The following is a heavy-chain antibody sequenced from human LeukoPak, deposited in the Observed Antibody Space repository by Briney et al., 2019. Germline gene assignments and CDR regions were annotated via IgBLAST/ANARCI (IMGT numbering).Heavy chain of an antibody. CDR2: FDPEDGET. J-gene: IGHJ4*02. D-gene: IGHD3-9*01. Sequence: SVTVSCKVCGYTLTELSKDWLGQPPGKGLEWMGGFDPEDGETINAQKFQGRVNMTEDTSTDKAYIELSSLRSEDTAVYYCATAPLYDIVTGYYKRGVLDYWGQGTLVTVSS. CDR3: ATAPLYDIVTGYYKRGVLDY. CDR1: GYTLTELS. V-gene: IGHV1-24*01.